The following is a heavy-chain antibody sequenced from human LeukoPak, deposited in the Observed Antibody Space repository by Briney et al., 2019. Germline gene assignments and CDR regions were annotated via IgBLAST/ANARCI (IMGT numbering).Heavy chain of an antibody. CDR1: GGSLSSYY. CDR3: ARHDLDWGSFGH. Sequence: SETLSLTCNVSGGSLSSYYWSWIRQPPGKGLEWIGYIFHSGSTNYNPSLKSRVTISVDTSKNQFSLRLSSVTAADTAVYYCARHDLDWGSFGHWGQGTLVTVSS. CDR2: IFHSGST. V-gene: IGHV4-59*08. D-gene: IGHD3-16*01. J-gene: IGHJ4*02.